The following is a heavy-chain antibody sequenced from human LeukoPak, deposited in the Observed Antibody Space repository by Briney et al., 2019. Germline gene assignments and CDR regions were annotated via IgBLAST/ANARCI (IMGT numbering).Heavy chain of an antibody. CDR1: GLTVSSVY. D-gene: IGHD3-22*01. Sequence: GGSLRLSCAASGLTVSSVYMSWVRQAPGKGPEWVSLIYSVGTTYYADSVKGRFIISRDDSKNTLYLQMNSLRAEDTAVYYCARGQPYYYDSRGYSVPHDWGQGTLVTVSS. V-gene: IGHV3-53*01. J-gene: IGHJ4*02. CDR2: IYSVGTT. CDR3: ARGQPYYYDSRGYSVPHD.